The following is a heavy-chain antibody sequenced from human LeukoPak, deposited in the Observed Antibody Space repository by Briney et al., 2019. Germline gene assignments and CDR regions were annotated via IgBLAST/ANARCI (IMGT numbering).Heavy chain of an antibody. V-gene: IGHV3-53*01. D-gene: IGHD2-15*01. J-gene: IGHJ6*03. CDR3: AKNGDRGAYCSGGSCYPYYYYIDV. Sequence: GGSLRLSCAASGFTVSSNYISWVRQAPGKGLEWVSVIYSGGGTNYADSVKGRFTISRDNSKNTLYLQMNSLRAEDTAIYYCAKNGDRGAYCSGGSCYPYYYYIDVWGKGTTVTISS. CDR2: IYSGGGT. CDR1: GFTVSSNY.